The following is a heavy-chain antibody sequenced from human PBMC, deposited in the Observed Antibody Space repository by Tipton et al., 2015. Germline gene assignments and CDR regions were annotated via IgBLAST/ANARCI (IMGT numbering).Heavy chain of an antibody. J-gene: IGHJ4*02. CDR3: ARERDYCSGESCYAYYFDS. CDR1: GDSVSRGRSY. CDR2: IYYSGST. V-gene: IGHV4-61*01. Sequence: TLSLTCSVSGDSVSRGRSYWSWIRQPPGKGLEWIGYIYYSGSTNYNPSLKSRLTISVDTSKNQFSLKLSSVTAADTAVYYCARERDYCSGESCYAYYFDSWGQGTLVTVSS. D-gene: IGHD2-15*01.